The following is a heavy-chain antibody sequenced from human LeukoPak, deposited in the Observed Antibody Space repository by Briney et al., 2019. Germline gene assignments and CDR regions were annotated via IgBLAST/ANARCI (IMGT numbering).Heavy chain of an antibody. Sequence: ASVKVSCKASGYTFTGYYMHWVRQAPGQGLEWMGWINPNSGGTNYAQKFQGRVTMTRDTSISTAYMELSRLRSDDTAVYYCARGRRDYDFWSGYMVDDAFDIWGQGTMVTVSS. CDR2: INPNSGGT. D-gene: IGHD3-3*01. CDR3: ARGRRDYDFWSGYMVDDAFDI. V-gene: IGHV1-2*02. CDR1: GYTFTGYY. J-gene: IGHJ3*02.